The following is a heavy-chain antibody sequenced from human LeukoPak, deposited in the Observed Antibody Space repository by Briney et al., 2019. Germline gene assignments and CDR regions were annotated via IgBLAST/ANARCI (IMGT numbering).Heavy chain of an antibody. Sequence: GGSLRLSXAASGFTFSRYWMSWVRQAPGKGLEWLANIEQDGSEKYYVDSVKGRFTISRDNVKNSLYLQMNSLRAEDTAVYYCAREFCSGANCYPMGAFDMWGQRTMVTVSS. V-gene: IGHV3-7*01. CDR2: IEQDGSEK. CDR1: GFTFSRYW. J-gene: IGHJ3*02. CDR3: AREFCSGANCYPMGAFDM. D-gene: IGHD2-15*01.